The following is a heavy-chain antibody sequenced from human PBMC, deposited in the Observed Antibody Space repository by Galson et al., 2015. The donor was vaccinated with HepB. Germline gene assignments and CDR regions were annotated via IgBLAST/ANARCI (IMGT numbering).Heavy chain of an antibody. Sequence: SLRLSCAASGFTFSSYWMYWVRQAPGKGLVWVSRIRSDGISTTYADSVKGRFTISRDNAKNTLYLHMNSLRAEDTAVYYCARDFLLSDYPVGCEKNWGQGTLVTVSS. CDR1: GFTFSSYW. D-gene: IGHD4-17*01. V-gene: IGHV3-74*01. J-gene: IGHJ4*02. CDR2: IRSDGIST. CDR3: ARDFLLSDYPVGCEKN.